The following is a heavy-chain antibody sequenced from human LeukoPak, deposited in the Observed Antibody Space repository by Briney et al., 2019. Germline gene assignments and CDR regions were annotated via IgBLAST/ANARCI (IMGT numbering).Heavy chain of an antibody. CDR2: IKQDGTET. D-gene: IGHD4-11*01. CDR3: AREDHSNYQY. V-gene: IGHV3-7*03. J-gene: IGHJ4*02. CDR1: GFIFSNHW. Sequence: PGGSLRLSCTASGFIFSNHWMSWIRQAPGRGLEWVASIKQDGTETHYVDSVKGRFTISKDNAKNSLYLQLDILRVEDTAVYYCAREDHSNYQYWGQGILVTVSS.